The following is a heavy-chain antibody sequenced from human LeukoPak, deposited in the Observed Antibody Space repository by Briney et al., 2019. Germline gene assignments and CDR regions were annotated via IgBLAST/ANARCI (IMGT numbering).Heavy chain of an antibody. CDR3: GTYSTYYFDS. V-gene: IGHV3-23*01. Sequence: GGSLRLSCAASGFTFSSYAMSWVRQAPGKGLEWVSAISGSGGSTYYADSVKGRFTISRDNSKNTLYLQMSSLRAEDTAVAVAGTYSTYYFDSWGQGTLVTVSS. J-gene: IGHJ4*02. D-gene: IGHD6-19*01. CDR2: ISGSGGST. CDR1: GFTFSSYA.